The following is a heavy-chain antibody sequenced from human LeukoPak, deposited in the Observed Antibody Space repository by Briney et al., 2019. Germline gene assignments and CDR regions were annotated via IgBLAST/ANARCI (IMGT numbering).Heavy chain of an antibody. D-gene: IGHD3-3*01. Sequence: GGSLRLSCAASGFMFTHHGMHWVRQAPGKGLEWVANIKQDGSEKYYVDSVKGRFTISRDNAKNSLYLQMNSLRAEDTAVYYCARDRIAPNYDFWSGPSAYYYYYMDVWGKGTTVTVSS. J-gene: IGHJ6*03. V-gene: IGHV3-7*01. CDR1: GFMFTHHG. CDR3: ARDRIAPNYDFWSGPSAYYYYYMDV. CDR2: IKQDGSEK.